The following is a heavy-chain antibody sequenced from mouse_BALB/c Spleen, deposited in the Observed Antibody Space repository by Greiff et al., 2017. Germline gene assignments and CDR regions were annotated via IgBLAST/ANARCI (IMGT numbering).Heavy chain of an antibody. CDR3: ARGYYGYAMDY. CDR1: GYSITSDYA. Sequence: EVKLMESGPGLVKPSQSLSLTCTVTGYSITSDYAWNWIRQFPGNKLEWMGYISYSGSTSYNPSLKSRISITRDTSKNQFFLQLNSVTTEDTATYYCARGYYGYAMDYWGQGTSVTVSS. J-gene: IGHJ4*01. V-gene: IGHV3-2*02. D-gene: IGHD1-1*01. CDR2: ISYSGST.